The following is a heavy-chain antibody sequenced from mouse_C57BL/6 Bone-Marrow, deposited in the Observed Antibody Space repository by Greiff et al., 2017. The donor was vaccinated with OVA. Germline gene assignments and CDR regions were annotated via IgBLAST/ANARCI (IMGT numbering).Heavy chain of an antibody. CDR2: IDPSDSYT. J-gene: IGHJ4*01. CDR3: ARRNWAAYYYAMDY. Sequence: VQLQQPGAELVMPGASVKLSCKASGYTFTSYWMHWVKQRPGQGLEWIGEIDPSDSYTNYNQKFKGKSTLTVDKSSSTAYMQLSSLTSEDSAVYYCARRNWAAYYYAMDYWGQGTSVTVSS. D-gene: IGHD4-1*01. CDR1: GYTFTSYW. V-gene: IGHV1-69*01.